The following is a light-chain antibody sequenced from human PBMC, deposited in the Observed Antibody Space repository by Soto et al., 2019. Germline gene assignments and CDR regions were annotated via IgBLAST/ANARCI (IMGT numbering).Light chain of an antibody. CDR2: DVS. V-gene: IGLV2-14*03. CDR3: SLYASSAFPYV. CDR1: SSDVGGYNY. J-gene: IGLJ1*01. Sequence: QSALTQPASVSGSPGQSITISCTGTSSDVGGYNYVSWYQQHPGKAPKLMIYDVSNRPSGVSNRFSGSKSGNTASLTIFGLQAEDEADYYCSLYASSAFPYVFGTGTKLTVL.